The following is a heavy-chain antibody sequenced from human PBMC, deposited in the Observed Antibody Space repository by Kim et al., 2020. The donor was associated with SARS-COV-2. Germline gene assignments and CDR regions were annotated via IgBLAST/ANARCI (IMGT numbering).Heavy chain of an antibody. CDR2: ISSSSSTI. D-gene: IGHD7-27*01. CDR3: ASTSGAGDLLY. J-gene: IGHJ4*02. Sequence: GGSLRLSCAASGFTFSSYSMNWVRQAPGKGLEWVSYISSSSSTIYYADSVKGRFTISRDNAKNSLYLQMNSLRAEDTAVYYCASTSGAGDLLYWGQGTLVTVSS. V-gene: IGHV3-48*04. CDR1: GFTFSSYS.